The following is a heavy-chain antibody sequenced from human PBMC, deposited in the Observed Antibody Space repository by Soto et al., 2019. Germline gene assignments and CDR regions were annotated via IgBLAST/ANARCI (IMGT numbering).Heavy chain of an antibody. CDR1: GGSISSYY. CDR3: ARHSYGSGSVWFDP. CDR2: IYYSGST. D-gene: IGHD3-10*01. V-gene: IGHV4-59*08. Sequence: PSETLSLTCTVSGGSISSYYWSWIGQPPGKGLEWIGCIYYSGSTNYNPSLKSRVTISVDTSKNQFSLKLSSVTAASMAGYYCARHSYGSGSVWFDPWGQGTLVTVSS. J-gene: IGHJ5*02.